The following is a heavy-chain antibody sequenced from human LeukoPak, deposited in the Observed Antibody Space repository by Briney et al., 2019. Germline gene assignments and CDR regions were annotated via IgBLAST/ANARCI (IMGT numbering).Heavy chain of an antibody. Sequence: SETLSLTCAVSGGSISSTNWWSWVRQPPGKGLEWIGEIYHSGSTNYNPSLKSRVTISVDKSKNQFSLKLTSVTAADTAVYYCARSDYYGTPGLTLNWGQGTLVTVSS. CDR3: ARSDYYGTPGLTLN. V-gene: IGHV4-4*02. CDR1: GGSISSTNW. CDR2: IYHSGST. J-gene: IGHJ4*02. D-gene: IGHD3-10*01.